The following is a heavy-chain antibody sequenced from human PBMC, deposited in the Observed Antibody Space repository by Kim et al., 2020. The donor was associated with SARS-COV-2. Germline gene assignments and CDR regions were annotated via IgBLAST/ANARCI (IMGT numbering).Heavy chain of an antibody. J-gene: IGHJ6*02. V-gene: IGHV1-8*01. D-gene: IGHD5-12*01. CDR1: GYTFTSYD. Sequence: ASVKVSCKASGYTFTSYDINWVRQATGQGLEWMGWMNPNSGNTGYAQKFQGRVTMTRNTSISTAYMELSSLRSEDTAVYYCARGRGGYSGYESDYYYGMDVWGQGSTVTVSS. CDR3: ARGRGGYSGYESDYYYGMDV. CDR2: MNPNSGNT.